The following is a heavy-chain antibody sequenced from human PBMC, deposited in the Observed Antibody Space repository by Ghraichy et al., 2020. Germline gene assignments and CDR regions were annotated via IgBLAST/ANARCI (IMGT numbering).Heavy chain of an antibody. D-gene: IGHD1-1*01. V-gene: IGHV4-34*01. CDR2: INHSGST. CDR1: GGSFSGYY. CDR3: ARGGWNRPFDY. J-gene: IGHJ4*02. Sequence: SETLSLTCAVYGGSFSGYYWSWIRQPPGKGLEWIGEINHSGSTNYNPSLKSRVTISVDTSKNQFSLKLSSVTAADTAVYYCARGGWNRPFDYWGQGTLVTVSS.